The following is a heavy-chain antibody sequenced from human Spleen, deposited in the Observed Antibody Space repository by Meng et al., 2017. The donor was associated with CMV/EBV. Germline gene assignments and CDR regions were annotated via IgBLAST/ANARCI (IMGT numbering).Heavy chain of an antibody. CDR1: GFTFSSYS. J-gene: IGHJ4*02. D-gene: IGHD3-10*01. CDR2: ISSSSDYI. Sequence: GESLKISCAASGFTFSSYSMNWVRQAPGKGLEWVSSISSSSDYISYADSVKGRFTISRDNAKNSLYLQMNSLRAEDTAVYYCARDPIRRGLDYWGQGTLVTVSS. CDR3: ARDPIRRGLDY. V-gene: IGHV3-21*06.